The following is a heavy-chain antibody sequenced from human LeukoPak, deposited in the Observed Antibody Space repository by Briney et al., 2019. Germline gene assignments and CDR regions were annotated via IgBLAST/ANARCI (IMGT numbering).Heavy chain of an antibody. J-gene: IGHJ4*02. V-gene: IGHV3-30*18. CDR1: GFTFSSYG. CDR2: ISYDGSNK. D-gene: IGHD4-17*01. CDR3: AKDRHDYGDYPADY. Sequence: PGGSLSLSCAASGFTFSSYGMHWVRQAPGKGLEWVAVISYDGSNKYYADSVKGRFTISRDNSKNTLYLQMNSLRAEDMAVYYCAKDRHDYGDYPADYWGQGTLVTVSS.